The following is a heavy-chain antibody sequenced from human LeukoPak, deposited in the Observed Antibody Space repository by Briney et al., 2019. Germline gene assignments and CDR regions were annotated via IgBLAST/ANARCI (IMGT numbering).Heavy chain of an antibody. Sequence: GGPLRLSCAASGFTFSNYGMHRVRQAPGKGLEWVAVIWYDGSNKYYADSVKGRFTISRDNSKNTLYLQMNSLRAEDTAVYYCARSWSGFGELLPYFDYWGQGTLVTVST. V-gene: IGHV3-33*01. CDR1: GFTFSNYG. J-gene: IGHJ4*02. CDR3: ARSWSGFGELLPYFDY. CDR2: IWYDGSNK. D-gene: IGHD3-10*01.